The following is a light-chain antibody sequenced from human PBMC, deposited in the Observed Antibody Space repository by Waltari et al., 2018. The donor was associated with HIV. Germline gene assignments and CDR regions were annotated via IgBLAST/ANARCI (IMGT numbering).Light chain of an antibody. CDR2: LGS. Sequence: DIVMTQSPLSLPVTPGEPASISCRSSQSLLHSNGYNYLDWYLQKPGQSPQLLIYLGSNRASGVPDRFSGSGSGTDFTLKISRVEAEDVGVYYCMQALQTPPSSYTFGQGTKLEIK. CDR3: MQALQTPPSSYT. J-gene: IGKJ2*01. V-gene: IGKV2-28*01. CDR1: QSLLHSNGYNY.